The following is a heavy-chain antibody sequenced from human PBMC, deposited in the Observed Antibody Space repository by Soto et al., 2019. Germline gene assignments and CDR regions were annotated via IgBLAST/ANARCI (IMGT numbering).Heavy chain of an antibody. V-gene: IGHV3-48*04. Sequence: EVHLVESGGDLVQPGGSLRLSCAASGFSFSSFSMNWVRQAPGKGLEWVSYISGSGTTTYYADSVKGRFTISRDNAKNSRYLQTNSLQAEDTAVYYCARLGDYGSGSYWGQGTLVTVSS. CDR3: ARLGDYGSGSY. J-gene: IGHJ4*02. CDR2: ISGSGTTT. D-gene: IGHD3-10*01. CDR1: GFSFSSFS.